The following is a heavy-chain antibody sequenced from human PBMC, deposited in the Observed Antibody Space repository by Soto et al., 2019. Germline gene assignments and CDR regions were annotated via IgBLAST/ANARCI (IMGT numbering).Heavy chain of an antibody. D-gene: IGHD6-13*01. CDR3: AKVYSSSWHPPWFSVVDV. J-gene: IGHJ6*02. Sequence: EVQLLESGGGLVQPGGSLRLSCGASGFTFSSYAMSWVRQAPGKGLEWVSAISGSGGSTYYPDSVKGRFTISRDNSKNTLYLQMNSVSAEDTAVYYCAKVYSSSWHPPWFSVVDVWGQGTTVTVSS. CDR1: GFTFSSYA. V-gene: IGHV3-23*01. CDR2: ISGSGGST.